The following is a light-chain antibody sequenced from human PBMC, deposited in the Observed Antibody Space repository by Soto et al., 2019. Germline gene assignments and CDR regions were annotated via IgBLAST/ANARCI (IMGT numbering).Light chain of an antibody. J-gene: IGKJ4*01. CDR2: AAS. CDR1: QGISNY. V-gene: IGKV1-27*01. Sequence: DIQMTQSPSSLSASVGDRVTITCRASQGISNYFAWYQQKPGKVPKLLICAASTLQSVVPSRFSGSGSGTDFTLTISSLQHEDVAAYYCQESNSAPLTFGGGTKVEIK. CDR3: QESNSAPLT.